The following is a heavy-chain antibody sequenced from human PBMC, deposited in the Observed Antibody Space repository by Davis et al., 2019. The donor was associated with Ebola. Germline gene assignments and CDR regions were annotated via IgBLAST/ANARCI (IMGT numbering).Heavy chain of an antibody. J-gene: IGHJ4*02. V-gene: IGHV3-21*01. CDR3: VKDLNRDNLVAY. CDR2: ITRTSGYI. CDR1: GFTFSTYT. D-gene: IGHD1-14*01. Sequence: GESLKISCAASGFTFSTYTMNWVRQAPGKGLEWVSSITRTSGYIYYADSVKGRFTISRDNARNSLFLQMNSLRAEDTAVYYCVKDLNRDNLVAYWGQGTLVTVSS.